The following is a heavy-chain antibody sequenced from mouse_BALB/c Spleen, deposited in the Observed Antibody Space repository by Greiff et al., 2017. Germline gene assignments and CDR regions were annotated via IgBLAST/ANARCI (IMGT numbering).Heavy chain of an antibody. V-gene: IGHV5-9*03. CDR3: ARNPGNYAMDY. CDR2: ISSGGGNT. CDR1: GFTFSSYT. Sequence: DVQLVESGGGLVKPGGSLKLSCAASGFTFSSYTMSWVRQTPEKRLEWVATISSGGGNTYYPDSVKGRFTISRDNAKNNLYLQMSSLRSEDTALYYCARNPGNYAMDYWGQGTSVTVSS. J-gene: IGHJ4*01.